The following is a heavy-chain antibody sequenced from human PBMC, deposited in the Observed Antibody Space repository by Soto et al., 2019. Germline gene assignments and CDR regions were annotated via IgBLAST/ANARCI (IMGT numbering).Heavy chain of an antibody. V-gene: IGHV3-72*01. J-gene: IGHJ4*02. CDR2: TRNKANNYAA. CDR3: ARDTGGSYDF. CDR1: GFTFSDYY. Sequence: PGGSLRLSCAASGFTFSDYYMDWVRQLPGMGLEWVGRTRNKANNYAAEYAPSVRGRFTISRHDSEDSMFLQLNSLKTEDTAVYYCARDTGGSYDFWGQGALVTAPQ. D-gene: IGHD1-26*01.